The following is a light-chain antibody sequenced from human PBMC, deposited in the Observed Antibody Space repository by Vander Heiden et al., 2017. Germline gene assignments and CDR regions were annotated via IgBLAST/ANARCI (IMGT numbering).Light chain of an antibody. CDR3: QSFDDSSLWV. CDR2: EDN. V-gene: IGLV6-57*01. CDR1: SGSIPSNY. J-gene: IGLJ3*02. Sequence: NFILTQPHSVSESPEKTVTISCTRTSGSIPSNYVQWYQQRPGSSPTTVSYEDNQRPSGVPDRFSGSVDSSSNSAPLTISGLKPEDEADYYCQSFDDSSLWVFGGGTKLTVL.